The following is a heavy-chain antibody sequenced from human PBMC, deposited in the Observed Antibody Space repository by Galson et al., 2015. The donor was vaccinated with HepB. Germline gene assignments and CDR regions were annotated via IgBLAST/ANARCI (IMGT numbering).Heavy chain of an antibody. CDR1: GFTFSTYW. J-gene: IGHJ3*02. D-gene: IGHD2-2*01. V-gene: IGHV3-74*01. CDR2: INSDGTST. CDR3: ARNSSTGAFDI. Sequence: SLRLSCAASGFTFSTYWMHWVRQAPGKGLVWVSRINSDGTSTRYADSVKGRFTISRDNAKNTLYLQMNSLRAEDTAVYYCARNSSTGAFDIWGQGTMVTASS.